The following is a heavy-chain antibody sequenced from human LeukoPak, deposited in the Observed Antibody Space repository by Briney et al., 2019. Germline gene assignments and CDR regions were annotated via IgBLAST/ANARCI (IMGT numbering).Heavy chain of an antibody. D-gene: IGHD1-26*01. CDR3: AIEQWELKY. Sequence: PGGPLRLSCAASGFTFYNSGMGWVRQAPGKGLEWVSAISGSGGATYYADSVKGRFIISRDDSKNTLYLQMNSLRAEDTAVYYCAIEQWELKYWGQGTLVTVSS. V-gene: IGHV3-23*01. CDR1: GFTFYNSG. J-gene: IGHJ4*02. CDR2: ISGSGGAT.